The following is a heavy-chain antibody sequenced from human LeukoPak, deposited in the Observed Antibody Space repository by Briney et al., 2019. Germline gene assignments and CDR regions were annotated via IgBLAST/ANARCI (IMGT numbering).Heavy chain of an antibody. J-gene: IGHJ4*02. CDR2: INAGNGNT. V-gene: IGHV1-3*01. CDR3: ARRISHYDSSGYDFDY. D-gene: IGHD3-22*01. Sequence: ASVNVSCKASGYTFTSYAMHWVRQAPGQRLEWMGWINAGNGNTKYSQKFQGRVTITRDTSASTAYMELSSLRSEDTAVYYCARRISHYDSSGYDFDYWGQGTLVTVSS. CDR1: GYTFTSYA.